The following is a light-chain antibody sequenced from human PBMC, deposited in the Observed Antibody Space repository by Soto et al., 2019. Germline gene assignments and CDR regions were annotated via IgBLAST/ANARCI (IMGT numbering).Light chain of an antibody. V-gene: IGKV3-20*01. Sequence: VFTQSXGNLSFAPGERATLSGRASQSVSSNYFAWYKQKPGQPPRLLIYGISSRATGIPARFSGSGSGTDFSITISRLDTEDFEVYYCQQYGSSPRTVGQGTTGDIK. CDR1: QSVSSNY. CDR3: QQYGSSPRT. J-gene: IGKJ1*01. CDR2: GIS.